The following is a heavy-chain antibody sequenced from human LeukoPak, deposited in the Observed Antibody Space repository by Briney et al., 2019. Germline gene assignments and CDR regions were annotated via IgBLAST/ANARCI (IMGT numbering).Heavy chain of an antibody. CDR2: ISYDGSNK. V-gene: IGHV3-30*03. CDR3: ARGSLDY. J-gene: IGHJ4*02. CDR1: GFTFSSYG. Sequence: GGSLRLSCAASGFTFSSYGMHWVRQAPGKGLEWVAVISYDGSNKYYADSVKGRFTISRDNAKNSLYLQMNSLRAEDTAVYYCARGSLDYWGQGTLVTVSS.